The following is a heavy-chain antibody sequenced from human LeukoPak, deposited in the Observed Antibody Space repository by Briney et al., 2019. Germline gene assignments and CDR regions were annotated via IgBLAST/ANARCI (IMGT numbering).Heavy chain of an antibody. V-gene: IGHV3-21*01. D-gene: IGHD4-23*01. CDR2: ISSSSSYI. Sequence: GGSLRLSCAASGFTFSSYSMNWVRQAPGKGLGWVSSISSSSSYIYYADSVKGRFTISRDNAKSSLYLQMNSLRAEDTAVYYCARVHTVVTPFDSWGQGTLVTVSS. CDR1: GFTFSSYS. CDR3: ARVHTVVTPFDS. J-gene: IGHJ4*02.